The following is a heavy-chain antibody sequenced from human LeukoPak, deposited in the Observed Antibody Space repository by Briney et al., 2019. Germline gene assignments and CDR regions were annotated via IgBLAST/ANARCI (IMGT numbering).Heavy chain of an antibody. V-gene: IGHV1-69*06. CDR1: GYTFTSYY. CDR3: AREALTIFGVVITPLDY. CDR2: IIPIFGTA. Sequence: APVKVSCKASGYTFTSYYMHWVRQAPGQGLEWMGGIIPIFGTANYAQKFQGRVTITADKSTSTAYMELSSLRSEDTAVYYCAREALTIFGVVITPLDYWGQGTLVTVSS. D-gene: IGHD3-3*01. J-gene: IGHJ4*02.